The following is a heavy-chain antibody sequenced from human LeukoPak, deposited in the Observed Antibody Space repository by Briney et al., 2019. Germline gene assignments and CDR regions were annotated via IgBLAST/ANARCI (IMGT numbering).Heavy chain of an antibody. D-gene: IGHD6-19*01. J-gene: IGHJ5*02. CDR3: ARGYRQWLVRVLSLRTKCNWFDP. CDR2: MNPNSGNT. CDR1: GYTFTSYD. V-gene: IGHV1-8*01. Sequence: GASVKVSCKASGYTFTSYDINWVRQATGQGLEWMGWMNPNSGNTGYAQKFQGRVTMTRNTSISTAYMELSSLRSEDTAVYYCARGYRQWLVRVLSLRTKCNWFDPWGQGTLVTVSS.